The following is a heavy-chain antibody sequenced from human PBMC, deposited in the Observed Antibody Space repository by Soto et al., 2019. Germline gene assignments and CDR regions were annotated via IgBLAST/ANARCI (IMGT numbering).Heavy chain of an antibody. CDR3: AKVRNYYDSSGYSWFDP. D-gene: IGHD3-22*01. CDR2: ISGSGGST. Sequence: PGGSLRLSCAGSGFTFSSYAMSWVRQAPGKGLEWVSAISGSGGSTYYADSVKGRFTITRDNSKNTLYLQMNSLRAEDTAVYYCAKVRNYYDSSGYSWFDPWGQGTLVTVSS. CDR1: GFTFSSYA. J-gene: IGHJ5*02. V-gene: IGHV3-23*01.